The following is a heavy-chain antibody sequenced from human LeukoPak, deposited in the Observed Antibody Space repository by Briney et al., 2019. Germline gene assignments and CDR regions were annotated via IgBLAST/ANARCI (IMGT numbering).Heavy chain of an antibody. CDR2: IYSSGIT. D-gene: IGHD6-13*01. CDR1: GGSISSHY. CDR3: ARHLSSSWNFDY. J-gene: IGHJ4*02. Sequence: PSETLSLTCTVSGGSISSHYWTWIRQPPGKGLEWIGYIYSSGITNYNPCLTSRLTISVDTSSNQFSLDLRSVTAADTAVYYCARHLSSSWNFDYWGRGTLVTVSS. V-gene: IGHV4-59*08.